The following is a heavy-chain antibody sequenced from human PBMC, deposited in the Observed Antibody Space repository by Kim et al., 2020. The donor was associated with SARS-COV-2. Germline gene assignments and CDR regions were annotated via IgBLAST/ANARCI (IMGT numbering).Heavy chain of an antibody. Sequence: GGSLRLSCAASGFTFSSYAMSWVRQAPGKGLEWVSAISGSGGSTYYADSVKGRFTISRDNSKNTLYLQMNSLRAEDTAVYYCAKHPETSRNGHSSGWYCGVYWGQGTLVTVSS. CDR3: AKHPETSRNGHSSGWYCGVY. CDR1: GFTFSSYA. D-gene: IGHD6-19*01. J-gene: IGHJ4*02. V-gene: IGHV3-23*01. CDR2: ISGSGGST.